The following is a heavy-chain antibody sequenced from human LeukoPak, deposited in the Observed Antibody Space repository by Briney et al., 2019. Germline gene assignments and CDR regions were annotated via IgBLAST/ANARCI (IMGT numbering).Heavy chain of an antibody. Sequence: GGSLRLSCAASGFTFSSYGMHWVRQAPGKGLEWVAVISYGGSNKYYADSVKGRFTISRDNSKNTLYLQMNSLRAEDTAVYYCATRSDTYYYGMDVWGKGTTVTVSS. CDR3: ATRSDTYYYGMDV. CDR2: ISYGGSNK. J-gene: IGHJ6*04. CDR1: GFTFSSYG. V-gene: IGHV3-30*03.